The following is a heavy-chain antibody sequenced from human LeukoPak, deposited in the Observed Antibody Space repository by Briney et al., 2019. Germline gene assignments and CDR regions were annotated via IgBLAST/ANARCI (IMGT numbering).Heavy chain of an antibody. CDR1: GGSISSYY. CDR2: ISYSGST. Sequence: PSETLSLTCTVSGGSISSYYWSWIRQPPGQGLEWCGYISYSGSTNYNPSLKSRVTISVDTSKNQFSLKLRSVTAADTAVYYCARDRGNSGAAYFDYWGQGTLVTVSS. D-gene: IGHD4-23*01. J-gene: IGHJ4*02. V-gene: IGHV4-59*01. CDR3: ARDRGNSGAAYFDY.